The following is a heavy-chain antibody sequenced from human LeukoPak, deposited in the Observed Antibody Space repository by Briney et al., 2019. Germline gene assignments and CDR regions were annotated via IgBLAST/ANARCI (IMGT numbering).Heavy chain of an antibody. V-gene: IGHV1-8*01. Sequence: ASVKVSCKASGYTFTSYDINWVRQATGQGLEWMGWMKPNSGNTGYAQKFQGRVTMTRNTSISTAYMELSSLRSEDTAVYYCARVLAGSGWYDVFDIWAQGTMVTVSS. J-gene: IGHJ3*02. D-gene: IGHD6-19*01. CDR2: MKPNSGNT. CDR1: GYTFTSYD. CDR3: ARVLAGSGWYDVFDI.